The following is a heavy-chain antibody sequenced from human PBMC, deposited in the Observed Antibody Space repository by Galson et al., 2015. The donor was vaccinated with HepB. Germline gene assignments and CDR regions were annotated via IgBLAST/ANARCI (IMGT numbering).Heavy chain of an antibody. V-gene: IGHV3-23*01. CDR1: GFTFSSYA. CDR2: IGGGDGT. D-gene: IGHD3-22*01. J-gene: IGHJ2*01. CDR3: ANSPYDSRCYYHWYFDL. Sequence: SLRLSCAASGFTFSSYAVSWVRQAPGKGLEWVSAIGGGDGTYYSDSVKGRFTISRDSSKNTLYLQMKSLRAEDTAVYYCANSPYDSRCYYHWYFDLWGRGTLVTVS.